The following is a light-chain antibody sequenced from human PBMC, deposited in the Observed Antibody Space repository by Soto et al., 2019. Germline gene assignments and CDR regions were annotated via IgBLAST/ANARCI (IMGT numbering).Light chain of an antibody. J-gene: IGLJ1*01. CDR1: SSDVGGYNH. CDR3: TSYTSITTYV. CDR2: EVS. V-gene: IGLV2-14*01. Sequence: QSVLTQPASVSESPGQSITISCAGTSSDVGGYNHVSWYQQHADKAPKLLIHEVSNRPSGVSNRFSGSKSGNTASLTISGLQAEDEADYYFTSYTSITTYVFGTGPKVTVL.